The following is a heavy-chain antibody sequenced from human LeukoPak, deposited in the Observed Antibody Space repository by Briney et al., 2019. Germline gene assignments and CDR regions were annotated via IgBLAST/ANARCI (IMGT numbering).Heavy chain of an antibody. D-gene: IGHD3-16*01. J-gene: IGHJ5*02. CDR2: MFYNGDI. CDR3: ARGHYGLDP. CDR1: GGSISGYY. V-gene: IGHV4-59*08. Sequence: SETLSLTCTVFGGSISGYYWSWIRQPPGKGLEWIAYMFYNGDISYNPSLQSRVAISVDTSKNHFSLKLRSVTAADTAMYYCARGHYGLDPWGQGTLVTVSS.